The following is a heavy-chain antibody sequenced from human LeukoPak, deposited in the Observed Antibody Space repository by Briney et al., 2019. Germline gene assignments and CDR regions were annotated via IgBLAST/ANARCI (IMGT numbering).Heavy chain of an antibody. V-gene: IGHV1-2*02. CDR1: GYTFTGYY. CDR3: AAKGVDTAMVGGGLGLNWFDP. Sequence: ASVKVSCKASGYTFTGYYMHWVRHAPGQGLEWMGCINLNSGSGGTNYAQNFQGRVTITADESTSTAYMELSSLRSEDTAVYYCAAKGVDTAMVGGGLGLNWFDPWGQGTLVTVSS. J-gene: IGHJ5*02. CDR2: INLNSGSGGT. D-gene: IGHD5-18*01.